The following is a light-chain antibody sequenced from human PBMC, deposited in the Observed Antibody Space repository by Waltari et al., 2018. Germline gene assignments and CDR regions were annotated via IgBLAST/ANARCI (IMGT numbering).Light chain of an antibody. CDR2: WAS. J-gene: IGKJ2*01. CDR1: QNLLANSDNQNY. Sequence: DIVMTQSPDSLAVSLGERVTINCRSRQNLLANSDNQNYLAWFQQKPGQPPKLLISWASTRESGVPDRFSGSGSGTEFTLTISSLQAADVAVYYCQQCYSTPYTFGQGTKLEIK. CDR3: QQCYSTPYT. V-gene: IGKV4-1*01.